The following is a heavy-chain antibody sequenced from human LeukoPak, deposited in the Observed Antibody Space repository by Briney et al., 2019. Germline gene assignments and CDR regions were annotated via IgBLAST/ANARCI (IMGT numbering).Heavy chain of an antibody. Sequence: SVKVSCKASGGTFSSYAISWVRQAPVQGLEWMGGIIPIFGTANYAQKFQGRVTITADKSTSTAYMELSSLRSEDTAVYYCARDGRRRLDYGDSENWFDPWGQGTLVTVSS. CDR2: IIPIFGTA. CDR3: ARDGRRRLDYGDSENWFDP. D-gene: IGHD4-17*01. V-gene: IGHV1-69*06. CDR1: GGTFSSYA. J-gene: IGHJ5*02.